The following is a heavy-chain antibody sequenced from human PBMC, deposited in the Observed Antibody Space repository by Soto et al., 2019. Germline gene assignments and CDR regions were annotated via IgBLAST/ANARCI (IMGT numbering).Heavy chain of an antibody. Sequence: ASETLSLTCTVSGGSISSYYWSWVRQPPGKGLEWIGEIYHSGSTNYNPSLKSRVTISVDKSKNQFSLKLSSVTAADTAVYYCARRKYSSSWQFDYWGQGTLVTVSS. CDR3: ARRKYSSSWQFDY. CDR1: GGSISSYY. CDR2: IYHSGST. D-gene: IGHD6-13*01. J-gene: IGHJ4*02. V-gene: IGHV4-4*02.